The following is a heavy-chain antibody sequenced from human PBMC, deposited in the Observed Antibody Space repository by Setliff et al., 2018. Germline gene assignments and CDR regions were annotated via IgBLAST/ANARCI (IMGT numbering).Heavy chain of an antibody. J-gene: IGHJ4*02. CDR1: GFTFSQYN. CDR3: ARVYFYDSKQPPDY. D-gene: IGHD3-22*01. V-gene: IGHV3-21*01. Sequence: PGGSLRLSCAASGFTFSQYNLNWVRQAPGKRLEWVSSLDGDSGHIYYADSLRGRFTISRDNAKNSLYLQMNSLRVEDTAVYYCARVYFYDSKQPPDYWGQGTLVTVSS. CDR2: LDGDSGHI.